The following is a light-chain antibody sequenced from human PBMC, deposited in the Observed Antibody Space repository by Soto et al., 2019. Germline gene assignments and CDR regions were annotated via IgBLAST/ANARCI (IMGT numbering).Light chain of an antibody. J-gene: IGKJ3*01. Sequence: EIVLTQSPGTLSLSPGDTATLSCRASQSISSSYLAWHQQKPGQSPRLLIYGTSGRATGIPDRFIGSGSGTDFTLTISRLEPEDFAVYNCQQYVSSPFTFGPGTKVNSK. CDR3: QQYVSSPFT. CDR2: GTS. CDR1: QSISSSY. V-gene: IGKV3-20*01.